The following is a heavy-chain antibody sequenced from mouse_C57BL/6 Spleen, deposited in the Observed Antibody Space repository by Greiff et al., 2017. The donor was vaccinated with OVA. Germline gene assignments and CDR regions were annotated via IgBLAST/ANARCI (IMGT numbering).Heavy chain of an antibody. V-gene: IGHV1-5*01. CDR1: GYTFTSYW. D-gene: IGHD1-1*01. CDR3: TKTGTTVVATPLYAMDY. J-gene: IGHJ4*01. Sequence: VQLQQSGTVLARPGASVKMSCKTSGYTFTSYWMHWVKQRPGQGLEWIGAIYPGNSDTSYNQKFKGKAKLTAVTSASTAYMELSSLTNEDSAVYDCTKTGTTVVATPLYAMDYWGQGTSVTVSS. CDR2: IYPGNSDT.